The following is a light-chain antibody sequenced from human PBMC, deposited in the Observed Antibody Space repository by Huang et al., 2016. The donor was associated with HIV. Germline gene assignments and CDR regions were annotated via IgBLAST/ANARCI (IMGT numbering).Light chain of an antibody. CDR3: QQSTRTPRT. J-gene: IGKJ2*01. CDR2: AAS. CDR1: QNIKRY. Sequence: DIQITQSPSSLSASVGDTVIITCRASQNIKRYLNWYQQEPGKAPKLLISAASNLQRGVPPTFSGSDSGTDFTLTINSLQPEDSATYYCQQSTRTPRTFGQGTKLEI. V-gene: IGKV1-39*01.